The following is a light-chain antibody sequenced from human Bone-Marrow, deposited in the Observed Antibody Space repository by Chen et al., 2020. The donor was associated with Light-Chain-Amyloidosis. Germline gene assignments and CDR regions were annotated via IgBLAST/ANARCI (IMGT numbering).Light chain of an antibody. CDR1: HDIDRY. CDR3: QQYDNRPLT. CDR2: AAS. Sequence: DTLMTQSPSALSASVGERVTITCQASHDIDRYLNWYQQKSGRAPTLLIHAASNVEAGVPSRFSGSGSGTDFTFTISGLQPEDVATYFCQQYDNRPLTFGGGTRLEI. V-gene: IGKV1-33*01. J-gene: IGKJ4*01.